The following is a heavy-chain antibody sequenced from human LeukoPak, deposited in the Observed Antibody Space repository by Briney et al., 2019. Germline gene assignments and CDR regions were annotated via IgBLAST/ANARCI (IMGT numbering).Heavy chain of an antibody. CDR1: GYTFTSYG. CDR2: ISAYNGNT. CDR3: ARRGYCTNGVCSNGAPFDY. V-gene: IGHV1-18*01. J-gene: IGHJ4*02. Sequence: ASVKVSCKASGYTFTSYGISWVRQAPGQGLEWRGWISAYNGNTNYAQKLQGRVTMTTDTSTSTAYMELSSLRSEDTAVYYCARRGYCTNGVCSNGAPFDYWGQGTLVTVSS. D-gene: IGHD2-8*01.